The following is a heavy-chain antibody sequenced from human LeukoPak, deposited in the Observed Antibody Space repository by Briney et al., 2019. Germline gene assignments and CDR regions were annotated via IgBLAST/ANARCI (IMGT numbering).Heavy chain of an antibody. CDR3: ARDSYDSSGPDY. CDR2: INPNSGGT. J-gene: IGHJ4*02. CDR1: GYTFTGYY. D-gene: IGHD3-22*01. V-gene: IGHV1-2*06. Sequence: ASVKVSCKASGYTFTGYYMYWVRQAPGQGLEWMGRINPNSGGTSYAQKFQGRVTMTRDTSTSTVYMELSSLRSEDTAVYYCARDSYDSSGPDYWGQGTLVTVSS.